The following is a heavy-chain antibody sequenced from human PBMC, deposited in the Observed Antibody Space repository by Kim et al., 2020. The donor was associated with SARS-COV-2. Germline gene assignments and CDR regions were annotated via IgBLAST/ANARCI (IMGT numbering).Heavy chain of an antibody. V-gene: IGHV4-59*02. Sequence: SETLSLTCTVSGGSVSNSYWSWIRQPPGKGLEWIGYTYYTGGTSGGTSYDPSLKGRVTILLDTSKNQFSVKLSSVTAADTAVYYCAGQWPKYHYGVDVWGQGTTVTVSS. CDR2: TYYTGGTSGGT. J-gene: IGHJ6*02. CDR1: GGSVSNSY. CDR3: AGQWPKYHYGVDV. D-gene: IGHD6-19*01.